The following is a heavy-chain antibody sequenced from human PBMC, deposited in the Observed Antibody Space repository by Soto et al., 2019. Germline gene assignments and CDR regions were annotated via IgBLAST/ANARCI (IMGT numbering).Heavy chain of an antibody. Sequence: GGSLRLSCAASGFTFSSYAMHWVRQAPGKGLERVAVISYDGSNKYYADSVKGRFTISRDNSKNTLYLQMNSLRAEDTAVYYCARSPYYDILTGSFTLDYWGQGTLVTVS. V-gene: IGHV3-30-3*01. J-gene: IGHJ4*02. CDR2: ISYDGSNK. D-gene: IGHD3-9*01. CDR1: GFTFSSYA. CDR3: ARSPYYDILTGSFTLDY.